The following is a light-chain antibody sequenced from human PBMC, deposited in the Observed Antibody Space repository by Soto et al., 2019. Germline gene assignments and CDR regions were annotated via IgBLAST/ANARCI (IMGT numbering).Light chain of an antibody. J-gene: IGKJ1*01. CDR1: QSITYS. CDR3: QQSYSTPRT. CDR2: AAS. Sequence: DIQMTQSPSSLSASVGDRVTITCRASQSITYSLNWYQQKPGKAPNLLIYAASTLQSGVPSRFSGRGSGTDFTLTISSLQPEDFAAYFCQQSYSTPRTCGQGTKVEIK. V-gene: IGKV1-39*01.